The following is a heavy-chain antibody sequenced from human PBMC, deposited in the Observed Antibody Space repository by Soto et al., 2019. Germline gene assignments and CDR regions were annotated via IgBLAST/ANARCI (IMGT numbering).Heavy chain of an antibody. CDR1: GYSFTSYW. CDR2: ICPGDSDT. CDR3: ARQEGDSSSWYYFDY. J-gene: IGHJ4*02. D-gene: IGHD6-13*01. V-gene: IGHV5-51*01. Sequence: GESLKISCKGSGYSFTSYWIGWVRQMPGKGLEWMGIICPGDSDTRYSPSFQGQVTISADKSISTAYLQWSSLKASDTAMYYCARQEGDSSSWYYFDYWGQGTLVTVSS.